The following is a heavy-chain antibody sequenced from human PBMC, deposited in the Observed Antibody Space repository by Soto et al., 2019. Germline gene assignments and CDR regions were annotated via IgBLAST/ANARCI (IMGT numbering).Heavy chain of an antibody. J-gene: IGHJ5*02. CDR1: GQKFTSSW. V-gene: IGHV5-51*01. D-gene: IGHD3-22*01. CDR3: ARKDKSGYFNWFDP. Sequence: GECLTISCILSGQKFTSSWIAWVRQKPGKGLEWMGIIFPSDSDTRYSPSFQGQVTISADRSTSTVFLQWASLKASDTAVYFCARKDKSGYFNWFDPWGQGTLVTVS. CDR2: IFPSDSDT.